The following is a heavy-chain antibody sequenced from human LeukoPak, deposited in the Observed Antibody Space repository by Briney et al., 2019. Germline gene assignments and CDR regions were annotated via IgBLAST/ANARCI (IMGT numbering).Heavy chain of an antibody. J-gene: IGHJ4*02. V-gene: IGHV4-59*08. CDR2: VYYSGDT. Sequence: PSETLFLTCTVSGDSVSGVYWSWIRQPPGKGLEWIGYVYYSGDTNYNPSLKSRVTMSLDTSKNQVSLRLSSVTAADTAVYYCARHPFATPFDYWGRGTLLTVSS. D-gene: IGHD2-15*01. CDR1: GDSVSGVY. CDR3: ARHPFATPFDY.